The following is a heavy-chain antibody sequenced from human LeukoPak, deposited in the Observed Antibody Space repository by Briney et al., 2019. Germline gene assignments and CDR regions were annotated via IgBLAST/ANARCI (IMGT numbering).Heavy chain of an antibody. CDR3: ARVLRTPKRDIVVVPAAIPLGY. V-gene: IGHV4-59*01. Sequence: SETLSLTCTVSGGSISSYYWSWIRQPPGKGLEWIGYIYYSGSTNYNPSLKSRVTISVDTSKNQFSLKLSSVTAADTAVYYCARVLRTPKRDIVVVPAAIPLGYWGQGTLVTVSS. J-gene: IGHJ4*02. CDR2: IYYSGST. CDR1: GGSISSYY. D-gene: IGHD2-2*01.